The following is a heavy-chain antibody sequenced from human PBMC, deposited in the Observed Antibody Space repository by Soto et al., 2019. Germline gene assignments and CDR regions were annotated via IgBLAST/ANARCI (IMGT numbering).Heavy chain of an antibody. D-gene: IGHD3-22*01. CDR3: AKTRHYYDSSVYFYPFDY. CDR1: GFTFSTYA. V-gene: IGHV3-23*01. CDR2: ISSSGSTL. Sequence: QPGGSLRLSCAASGFTFSTYAMSWLRQAPGKGLEWVSGISSSGSTLDYADSVKGRFTISRDNSKETMFLQMNSLRAEDTAVYYCAKTRHYYDSSVYFYPFDYWGQGALVTVSS. J-gene: IGHJ4*02.